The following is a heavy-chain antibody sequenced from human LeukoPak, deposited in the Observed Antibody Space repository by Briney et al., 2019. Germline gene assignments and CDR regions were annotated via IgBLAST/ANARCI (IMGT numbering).Heavy chain of an antibody. J-gene: IGHJ6*03. V-gene: IGHV4-34*01. D-gene: IGHD6-19*01. CDR2: INHSGST. CDR3: ARRVQQWLIYYYYYYMDV. Sequence: SETLSLTCAVYGGSFSGYYWSWIRQPPGKGLEWIGEINHSGSTNYNPSLKSRVTISVDTSKNQFSLKLSSVTAADTAVYYCARRVQQWLIYYYYYYMDVWGKGTTVTVSS. CDR1: GGSFSGYY.